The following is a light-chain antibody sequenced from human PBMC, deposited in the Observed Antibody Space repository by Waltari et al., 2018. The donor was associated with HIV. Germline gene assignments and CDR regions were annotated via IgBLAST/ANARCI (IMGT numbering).Light chain of an antibody. CDR2: RNN. Sequence: QSMLTQPHSASGTPGQRVTISCSGSSPTIGSNYVCWYQQVPGTAPKLLIYRNNQRPSGAPDRFSGSKSGTAASLAISGLRSEDEADYYCAAWDDSLSGWVFGGGTKLTVL. V-gene: IGLV1-47*01. J-gene: IGLJ3*02. CDR1: SPTIGSNY. CDR3: AAWDDSLSGWV.